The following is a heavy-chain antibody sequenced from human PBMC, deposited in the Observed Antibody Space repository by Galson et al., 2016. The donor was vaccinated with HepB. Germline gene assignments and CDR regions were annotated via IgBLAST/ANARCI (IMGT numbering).Heavy chain of an antibody. J-gene: IGHJ1*01. V-gene: IGHV3-53*01. D-gene: IGHD5-18*01. CDR1: GFSVGSNY. Sequence: SLRLSCAASGFSVGSNYMKWVRRAPGKGLEWVAVIYSGGTTSYADSVKGRFTISRDNSRNTLHLQMNSLRVEDTAVYYCSAHPAAVVPWGQGTLVTVSS. CDR3: SAHPAAVVP. CDR2: IYSGGTT.